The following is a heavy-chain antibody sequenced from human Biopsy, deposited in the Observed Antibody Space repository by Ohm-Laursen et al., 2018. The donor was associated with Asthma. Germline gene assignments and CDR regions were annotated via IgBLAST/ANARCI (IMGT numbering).Heavy chain of an antibody. J-gene: IGHJ4*01. Sequence: SLRLSCSASGFSFDDCAMHWVRQAPGKGLEWVSSISWNSGNIDYAVSVKGRFTISRDNAKNSLYLQMQSLRPEDTAFYYCAKSADYYDSTDYLDFWGRGTPVTVSS. CDR1: GFSFDDCA. D-gene: IGHD3-22*01. V-gene: IGHV3-9*01. CDR2: ISWNSGNI. CDR3: AKSADYYDSTDYLDF.